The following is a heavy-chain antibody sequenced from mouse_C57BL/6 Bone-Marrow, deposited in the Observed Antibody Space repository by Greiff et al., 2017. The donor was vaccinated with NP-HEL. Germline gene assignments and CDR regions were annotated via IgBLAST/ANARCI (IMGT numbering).Heavy chain of an antibody. V-gene: IGHV5-12*01. CDR1: GFTFSDYY. D-gene: IGHD1-1*02. Sequence: VQLVESGGGLVQPGGSLKLSCAASGFTFSDYYMYWVRQTPEKRLEWVAYISNGGGSTYYPDTVKGRFTISRDNAKNTLYLQMSRLKSEDTAMYYCAKEGGYWGQGTTLTVSS. CDR2: ISNGGGST. CDR3: AKEGGY. J-gene: IGHJ2*01.